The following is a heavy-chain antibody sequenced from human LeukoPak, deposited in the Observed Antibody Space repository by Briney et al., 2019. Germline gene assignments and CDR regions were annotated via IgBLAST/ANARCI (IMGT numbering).Heavy chain of an antibody. CDR2: ISGSGGST. CDR1: GFTFSSYA. D-gene: IGHD6-13*01. J-gene: IGHJ4*02. CDR3: AKVPQPVIAAAGHFDY. Sequence: GGSLRLSCAASGFTFSSYAMSWVRQAPGKGLEWVSAISGSGGSTYYADSVKGRFTISRDNSKNTLYLQMNSLRAEDTAVYYCAKVPQPVIAAAGHFDYWGQGTLVTVSS. V-gene: IGHV3-23*01.